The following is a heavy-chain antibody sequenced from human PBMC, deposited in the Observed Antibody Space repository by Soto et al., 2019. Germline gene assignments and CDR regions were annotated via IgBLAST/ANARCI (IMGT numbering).Heavy chain of an antibody. CDR1: GGSFSGYY. V-gene: IGHV4-34*01. CDR2: INHSGST. CDR3: AIVGAGLGREAYYYGMDV. D-gene: IGHD1-26*01. Sequence: SETLSLTCAVYGGSFSGYYWSWIRQPPGKGLEWIGEINHSGSTNYNPSLKSRVTISVDTSKNQFSLKLSSVTAADTAVYYCAIVGAGLGREAYYYGMDVWGQGTTVTVSS. J-gene: IGHJ6*02.